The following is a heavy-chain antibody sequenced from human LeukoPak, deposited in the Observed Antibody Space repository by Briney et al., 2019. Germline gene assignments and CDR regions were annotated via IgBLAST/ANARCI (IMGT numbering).Heavy chain of an antibody. Sequence: ASVKVSCKASGYSFTGYYMHWVRQAPGQGLEWMGWINPNSGGTNYAQKFQGRVTMTRDTSISTAYMELSRLRSDDTAVYYCARDFGHRHHHTSDYWGQGTLVTVSS. CDR1: GYSFTGYY. CDR2: INPNSGGT. D-gene: IGHD3-16*01. J-gene: IGHJ4*02. V-gene: IGHV1-2*02. CDR3: ARDFGHRHHHTSDY.